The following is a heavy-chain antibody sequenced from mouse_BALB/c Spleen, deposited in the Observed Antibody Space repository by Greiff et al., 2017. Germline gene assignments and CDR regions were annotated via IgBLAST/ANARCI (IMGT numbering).Heavy chain of an antibody. Sequence: QVQLQQPGAELVKPGASVKLSCKASGYTFTSYWMHWVKQRPGQGLEWIGEIDPSDSYTNYNQKFKGKATLTVDKSSSTAYMQLSSLTSEDSAVYDCARGNYDYAWFAYWGQGTLVTVSA. CDR2: IDPSDSYT. CDR3: ARGNYDYAWFAY. D-gene: IGHD2-4*01. J-gene: IGHJ3*01. CDR1: GYTFTSYW. V-gene: IGHV1-69*02.